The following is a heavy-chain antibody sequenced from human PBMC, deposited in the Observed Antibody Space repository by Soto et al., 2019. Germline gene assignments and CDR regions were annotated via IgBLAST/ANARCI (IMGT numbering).Heavy chain of an antibody. CDR3: VTDPNWEWGY. V-gene: IGHV3-23*01. CDR1: GFAFSRND. Sequence: GGSLKLSCAASGFAFSRNDMNWVRQRPGKGLEWVSNINYSGVSTYYSGAVKGRFTISRDNSKNILYLEMNSLKVDDTAVYYCVTDPNWEWGYWGQGALVTVSS. J-gene: IGHJ4*02. D-gene: IGHD1-1*01. CDR2: INYSGVST.